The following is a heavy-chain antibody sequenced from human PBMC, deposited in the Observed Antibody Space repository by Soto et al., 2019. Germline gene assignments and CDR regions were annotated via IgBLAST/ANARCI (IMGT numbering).Heavy chain of an antibody. D-gene: IGHD2-2*01. Sequence: EVQLLESGGGLVQPGGSLRLSCAASGFTFSSYAMSWVRQAPGKGLEWVSAISGSGGSTYYADSVKGRFTISRDNSKNTRYLQMNSLGAEDTAGYYCAKVFSRGYCISASWYPYGMAVWGQGTTVTVSS. CDR1: GFTFSSYA. CDR2: ISGSGGST. J-gene: IGHJ6*01. CDR3: AKVFSRGYCISASWYPYGMAV. V-gene: IGHV3-23*01.